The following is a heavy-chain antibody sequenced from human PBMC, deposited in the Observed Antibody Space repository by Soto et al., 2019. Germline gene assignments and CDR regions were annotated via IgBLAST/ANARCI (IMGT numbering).Heavy chain of an antibody. CDR3: ARGFQSSFGY. V-gene: IGHV3-53*01. J-gene: IGHJ4*02. D-gene: IGHD2-21*01. CDR1: GFTVSNSY. Sequence: SCAASGFTVSNSYMSWVRQAPGKGLEWVSVIYSGGSTYYADSVKGRFTISRDSSKNTLYLQMNSLRAEDTAVYYCARGFQSSFGYWGQGTLVTVSS. CDR2: IYSGGST.